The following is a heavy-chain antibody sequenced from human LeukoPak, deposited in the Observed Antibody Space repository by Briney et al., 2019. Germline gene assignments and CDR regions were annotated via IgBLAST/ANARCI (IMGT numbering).Heavy chain of an antibody. J-gene: IGHJ4*02. D-gene: IGHD3-22*01. V-gene: IGHV4-59*01. CDR3: ARDPMGDYYDSSGPFDY. CDR1: GGSINSYY. Sequence: SETLSLTCNVSGGSINSYYWNWIRQTPGRGLEWIGYISYNGNLWFTKYNPSHGSRVTMSGDTSRNQFSLKLNSVTAADTAVYYCARDPMGDYYDSSGPFDYWGQGTLVTVSS. CDR2: ISYNGNLWFT.